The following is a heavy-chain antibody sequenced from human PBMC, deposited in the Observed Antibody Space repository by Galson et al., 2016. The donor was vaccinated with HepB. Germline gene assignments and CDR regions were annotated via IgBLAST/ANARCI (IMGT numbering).Heavy chain of an antibody. D-gene: IGHD3-3*01. CDR3: ARAKRPPRSSSFGYSWFAP. CDR2: INESGGS. J-gene: IGHJ5*02. CDR1: GGSFRNSY. V-gene: IGHV4-34*01. Sequence: SETLSLTCAVYGGSFRNSYWTWIRQSPEKGLEWIGDINESGGSNYNPSFHSPVTISLDTAKSQFSLNMYSVTAADTGVYYCARAKRPPRSSSFGYSWFAPWGQGTPVIVSS.